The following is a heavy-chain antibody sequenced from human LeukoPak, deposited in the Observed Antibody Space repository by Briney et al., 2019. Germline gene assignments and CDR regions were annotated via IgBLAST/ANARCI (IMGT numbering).Heavy chain of an antibody. CDR1: GGSISSYC. D-gene: IGHD3-3*01. V-gene: IGHV4-59*01. CDR2: IYYSGSP. CDR3: ARAVADFWSGQYYFDY. J-gene: IGHJ4*02. Sequence: LETLSLTCTVSGGSISSYCWSCIRHPPQKGLEWIGCIYYSGSPNYNPSLKSRVTISVDTSKNQFSLKLSSVTAAETAVFYCARAVADFWSGQYYFDYWGQGTLVTVSS.